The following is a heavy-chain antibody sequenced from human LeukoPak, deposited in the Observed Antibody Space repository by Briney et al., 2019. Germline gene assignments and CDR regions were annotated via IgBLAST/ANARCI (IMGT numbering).Heavy chain of an antibody. V-gene: IGHV1-8*01. CDR2: MNPNSGNT. D-gene: IGHD3-22*01. Sequence: ASVKVSCKASGYTFTSYDINWVRQATGQGLEWMGWMNPNSGNTGYAQKFQGRVTMTRNTSISTAYMELSSLRSEDTAVYYCARGRSQVKGDYYYYYMDVWGKGPRSPSP. CDR1: GYTFTSYD. CDR3: ARGRSQVKGDYYYYYMDV. J-gene: IGHJ6*03.